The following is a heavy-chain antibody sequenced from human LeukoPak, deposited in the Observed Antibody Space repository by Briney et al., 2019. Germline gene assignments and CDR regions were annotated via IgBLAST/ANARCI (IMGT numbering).Heavy chain of an antibody. J-gene: IGHJ4*02. CDR1: GGSINGYY. CDR2: ISHSGST. V-gene: IGHV4-59*01. Sequence: PSETLSLTCTVSGGSINGYYWSWIRQPPGKGLEWIGYISHSGSTNYNPSLKSRVTISVDTSKNQFSLKLSSVTAADTAVYYCARSVGSGSYFDSWGQGTLVTVSS. D-gene: IGHD1-26*01. CDR3: ARSVGSGSYFDS.